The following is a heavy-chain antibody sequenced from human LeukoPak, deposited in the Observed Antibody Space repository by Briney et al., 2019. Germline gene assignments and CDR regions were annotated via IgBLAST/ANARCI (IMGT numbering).Heavy chain of an antibody. CDR2: ISAYNGNT. CDR3: ARVGYYGSGRSHYYGMDV. CDR1: GYTFTSYG. J-gene: IGHJ6*02. Sequence: GASVKVSCKASGYTFTSYGISWVRQAPGQGLEWMGWISAYNGNTNYAQKLQGRATMTTDTSTSTAYMELRSLRSDDTAVYYCARVGYYGSGRSHYYGMDVWGQGTTVTVSS. D-gene: IGHD3-10*01. V-gene: IGHV1-18*01.